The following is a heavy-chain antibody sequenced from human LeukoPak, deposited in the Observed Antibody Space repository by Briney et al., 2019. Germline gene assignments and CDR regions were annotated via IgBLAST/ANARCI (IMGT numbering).Heavy chain of an antibody. CDR1: GFTFSSYG. J-gene: IGHJ3*02. D-gene: IGHD5-12*01. Sequence: GGSLRLSCAASGFTFSSYGMHWVRQAPGKGLEWVSYISSSDGTTYYADSVKGRFTISRDNAKNSLSLQMNSLSAEDTAVYYCVRELVPQSINSGYDSFHIWGQGTMVTVSS. CDR3: VRELVPQSINSGYDSFHI. CDR2: ISSSDGTT. V-gene: IGHV3-48*04.